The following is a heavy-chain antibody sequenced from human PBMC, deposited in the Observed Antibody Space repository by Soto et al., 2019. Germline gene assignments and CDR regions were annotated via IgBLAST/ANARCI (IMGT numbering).Heavy chain of an antibody. J-gene: IGHJ6*02. CDR2: IIPISGTA. CDR3: ARSQGSSTSLEIYYYYYYGMDV. CDR1: GGTFSSYA. Sequence: QVQLVQSGAEVKKPGSSVKVSCKASGGTFSSYAISWVRQAPGQGLEWMGGIIPISGTAYYAQKFQGRVTITAYESTSTADMELSSLRSEDTAVYYCARSQGSSTSLEIYYYYYYGMDVWCQGTTVTVSS. D-gene: IGHD2-2*01. V-gene: IGHV1-69*01.